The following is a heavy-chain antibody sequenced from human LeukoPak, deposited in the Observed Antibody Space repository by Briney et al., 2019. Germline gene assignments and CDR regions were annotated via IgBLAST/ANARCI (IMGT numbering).Heavy chain of an antibody. CDR3: AKYSSGWYEDGYFDY. V-gene: IGHV3-23*01. CDR1: RFTFSSYA. D-gene: IGHD6-19*01. CDR2: ISGSGGST. Sequence: GSLRLSCAASRFTFSSYAMNWVRQAPGKGLEWVSAISGSGGSTYYADSVKGRFTISRDNSKNTLYLQMNSLRAEDTAVYYCAKYSSGWYEDGYFDYWGQGTLVTVSS. J-gene: IGHJ4*02.